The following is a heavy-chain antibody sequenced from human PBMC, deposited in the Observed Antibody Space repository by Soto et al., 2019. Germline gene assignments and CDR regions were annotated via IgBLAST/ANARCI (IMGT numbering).Heavy chain of an antibody. J-gene: IGHJ6*02. CDR2: IIPIFGTA. CDR1: GGTFSSYA. CDR3: ARRIRAVAGTADYYGMDV. D-gene: IGHD6-19*01. Sequence: SVKVSCKASGGTFSSYAISWVRQAPGQGLEWMGGIIPIFGTANYAQKFQGRVTITADESTSTAYMELSSLRSEDTAVYYCARRIRAVAGTADYYGMDVWGQGTTATVSS. V-gene: IGHV1-69*13.